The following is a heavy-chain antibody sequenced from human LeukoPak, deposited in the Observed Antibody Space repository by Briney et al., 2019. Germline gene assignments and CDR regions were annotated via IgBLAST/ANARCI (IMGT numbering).Heavy chain of an antibody. Sequence: SQTLSLTCAISGDSVSSNSAAWNWIRQSPSRGLEWLGRTYYRSQWFNDYAVSVKSRIIITSDTSKNQFSLQLNSVTPEDTAVYYCARDPGSASWYYFDYWGQGTRVTVSS. V-gene: IGHV6-1*01. CDR1: GDSVSSNSAA. CDR2: TYYRSQWFN. D-gene: IGHD2-2*01. CDR3: ARDPGSASWYYFDY. J-gene: IGHJ4*02.